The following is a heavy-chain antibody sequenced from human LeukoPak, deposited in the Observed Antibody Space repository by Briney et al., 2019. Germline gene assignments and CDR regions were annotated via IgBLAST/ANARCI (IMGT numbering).Heavy chain of an antibody. CDR3: AGLPRGTRPPDYFQH. Sequence: SETLSLTCTVSGGSISSYYWSWIRQPPGKGLEGVGHIYYSGSTNYNPSLVSRVTVSLDTSKNQFSLKLTSVTAADTAVYYCAGLPRGTRPPDYFQHWGQGTLVTVSS. CDR1: GGSISSYY. D-gene: IGHD1-1*01. J-gene: IGHJ1*01. CDR2: IYYSGST. V-gene: IGHV4-59*08.